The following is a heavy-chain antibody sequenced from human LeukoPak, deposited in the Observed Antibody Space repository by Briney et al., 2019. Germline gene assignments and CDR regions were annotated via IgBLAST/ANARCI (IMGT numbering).Heavy chain of an antibody. CDR2: INPSGGST. J-gene: IGHJ5*02. V-gene: IGHV1-46*01. CDR1: GYTLTELS. Sequence: ASVKVSCKVSGYTLTELSMHWVRQAPGQGLEWMGIINPSGGSTSYAQKFQGRVTMTRDTSTSTVYMELSSLRSEDTAVYYCAREIQHIVVVTAIHWFDPWGQGTLVTVSS. CDR3: AREIQHIVVVTAIHWFDP. D-gene: IGHD2-21*02.